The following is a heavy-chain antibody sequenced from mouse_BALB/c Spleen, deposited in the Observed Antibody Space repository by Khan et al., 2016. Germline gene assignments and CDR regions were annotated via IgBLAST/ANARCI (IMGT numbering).Heavy chain of an antibody. CDR3: CRRKVLADYYAMDY. D-gene: IGHD1-3*01. CDR1: GFIFSNHW. Sequence: EVKLEESGGGLVQPGGSMKLSCVASGFIFSNHWMNWVRQSPEKGLEWVAEIRLKSNNYATHYAESVKGRFTISRDDSKSSVNLQMNNVRGEDTGIYYCCRRKVLADYYAMDYWGQATSVTVSS. CDR2: IRLKSNNYAT. V-gene: IGHV6-6*02. J-gene: IGHJ4*01.